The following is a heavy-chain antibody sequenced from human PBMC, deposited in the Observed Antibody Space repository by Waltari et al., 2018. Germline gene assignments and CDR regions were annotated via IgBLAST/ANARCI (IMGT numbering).Heavy chain of an antibody. CDR2: MRYDGSNK. CDR3: AKGPYYYGEGSYNFDY. Sequence: QVQLVASGGGAVQPGGSLRPSCAAPGFTFSSYGMHWVREAPGKGLEWVAFMRYDGSNKYYADSLKGRFTISGDNSKNTRYMQMNRLGAEDAAVYYCAKGPYYYGEGSYNFDYWGQGTLVTVSS. V-gene: IGHV3-30*02. CDR1: GFTFSSYG. D-gene: IGHD3-10*01. J-gene: IGHJ4*02.